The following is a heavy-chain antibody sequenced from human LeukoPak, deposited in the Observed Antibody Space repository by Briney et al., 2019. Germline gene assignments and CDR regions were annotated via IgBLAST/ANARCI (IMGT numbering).Heavy chain of an antibody. V-gene: IGHV4-34*01. CDR2: INHSGST. CDR3: AREKYSSSPSRRIVDI. J-gene: IGHJ3*02. D-gene: IGHD6-6*01. CDR1: GGSFSGYY. Sequence: SETLSLTCAVYGGSFSGYYWSWIRQPPGKGLEWIGEINHSGSTNYNPSLKSRVTISVDTSKNQFSLKLSSVTAADTAVHYCAREKYSSSPSRRIVDIWGQGTMVTASS.